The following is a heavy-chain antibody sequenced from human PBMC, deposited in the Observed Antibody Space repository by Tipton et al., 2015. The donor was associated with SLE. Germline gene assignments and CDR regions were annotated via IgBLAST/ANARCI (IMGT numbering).Heavy chain of an antibody. CDR3: AREGGLYSGSFRRVVFDV. CDR2: ISSRSSTI. V-gene: IGHV3-48*01. CDR1: GFTFSSYS. D-gene: IGHD1-26*01. J-gene: IGHJ3*01. Sequence: SLRLSCAASGFTFSSYSMNWVRQGPGKGLEWVSHISSRSSTIYYADSVKGRFTISRDNAKNSLYLQMNSLRGKDTAVYYCAREGGLYSGSFRRVVFDVWGQGTMVTVSS.